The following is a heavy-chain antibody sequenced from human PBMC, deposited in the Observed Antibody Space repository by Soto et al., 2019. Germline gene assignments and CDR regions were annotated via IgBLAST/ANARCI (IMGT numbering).Heavy chain of an antibody. V-gene: IGHV1-69*01. CDR2: IIPIFGTA. Sequence: GGPVKRSSKAPRGTLNSQSICWARQAPGQGLEWMGGIIPIFGTANYAQKFQGRVTITADESTSTAYMELSSLRSEDTAVYYCASTIVSAFDIWGQGTMVTVSS. J-gene: IGHJ3*02. CDR3: ASTIVSAFDI. D-gene: IGHD1-26*01. CDR1: RGTLNSQS.